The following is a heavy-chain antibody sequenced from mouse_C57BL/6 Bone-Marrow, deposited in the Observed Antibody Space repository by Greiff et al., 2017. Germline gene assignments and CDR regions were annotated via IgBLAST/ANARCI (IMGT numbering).Heavy chain of an antibody. CDR3: ARGDYGSSPSFDV. J-gene: IGHJ1*03. D-gene: IGHD1-1*01. Sequence: QVQLQQPGTELVKPGASVKLSCKASGYTFTSYWMHWVKLRPGQGLELIGNINPSNGGTNYNEKFKSKATLTVDKSSSTAYMQLSGLTSEDSAVYYGARGDYGSSPSFDVWGTGTTVTVSS. V-gene: IGHV1-53*01. CDR2: INPSNGGT. CDR1: GYTFTSYW.